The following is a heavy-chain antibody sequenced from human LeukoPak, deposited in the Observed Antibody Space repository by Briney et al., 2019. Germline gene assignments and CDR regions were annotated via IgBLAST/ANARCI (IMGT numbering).Heavy chain of an antibody. J-gene: IGHJ3*02. D-gene: IGHD3-22*01. CDR1: GSTFTGYY. Sequence: GASVKVSCKASGSTFTGYYMHWVRQAPGQGLEWMGWINPNSGGTNYAQKFQGRVTMTRDTSISTAYMELSSLRSDDTALYYWARTPIHYDSSCSTWGAFDIRGQGTLVTVSS. CDR2: INPNSGGT. V-gene: IGHV1-2*02. CDR3: ARTPIHYDSSCSTWGAFDI.